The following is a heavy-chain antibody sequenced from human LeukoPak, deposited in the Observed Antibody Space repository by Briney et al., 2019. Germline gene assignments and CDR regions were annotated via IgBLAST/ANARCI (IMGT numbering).Heavy chain of an antibody. J-gene: IGHJ3*02. CDR1: GYTLTGYY. CDR3: ARADVYTGNWNAKADAFDI. D-gene: IGHD1-20*01. V-gene: IGHV1-2*02. CDR2: INPNSGGT. Sequence: ASVKVSCKASGYTLTGYYMHWVRQAPGQGLEWMGWINPNSGGTNYAQKFQGRVTMTRDTSISTAYMELSRLRSDDTAVYYCARADVYTGNWNAKADAFDIWGQGTMVTVSS.